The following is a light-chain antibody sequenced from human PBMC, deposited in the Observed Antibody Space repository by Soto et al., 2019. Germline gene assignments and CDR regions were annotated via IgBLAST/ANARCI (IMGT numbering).Light chain of an antibody. CDR3: MQGTHLYT. CDR1: QSLVYSDGNTY. CDR2: KVS. J-gene: IGKJ2*01. V-gene: IGKV2-30*01. Sequence: DVVMTQSPLSLPVTLGQPASISCRSSQSLVYSDGNTYLNWFQQRPGQSPRRLIYKVSNRDSGVPDRVSGSGSGTDFTLKISRVEAEDVGVYYCMQGTHLYTFGQGTKVEIK.